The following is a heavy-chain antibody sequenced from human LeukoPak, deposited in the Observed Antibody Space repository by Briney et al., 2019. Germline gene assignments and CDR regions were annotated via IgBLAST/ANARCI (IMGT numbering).Heavy chain of an antibody. CDR2: ISYDGSNK. CDR3: AKDQYSMVH. V-gene: IGHV3-30*18. J-gene: IGHJ4*02. Sequence: GGSLRLSCAASGFTFSSYGMHWVRQAPGKGLEWVAVISYDGSNKYYADSVKGRFTISRDNSKNTLYLQMNSLRAEDTAVYYCAKDQYSMVHWGQGTLVTVSS. D-gene: IGHD1-26*01. CDR1: GFTFSSYG.